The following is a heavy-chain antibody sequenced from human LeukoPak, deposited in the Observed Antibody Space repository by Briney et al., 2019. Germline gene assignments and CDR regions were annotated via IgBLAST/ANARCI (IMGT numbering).Heavy chain of an antibody. Sequence: PLASVKVSCKASGYTFSTYGISWVRQAPGQGLEWMGWISAYNGDTHYAQNFQGRVTMTTDTSKSTAYMELRSLRSDDTAMYYCARDGATFSGYDWYYYMDVWGKGTTVTVSS. CDR3: ARDGATFSGYDWYYYMDV. CDR2: ISAYNGDT. V-gene: IGHV1-18*01. J-gene: IGHJ6*03. D-gene: IGHD5-12*01. CDR1: GYTFSTYG.